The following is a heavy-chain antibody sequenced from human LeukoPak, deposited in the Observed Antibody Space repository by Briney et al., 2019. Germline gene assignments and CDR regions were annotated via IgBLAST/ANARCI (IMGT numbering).Heavy chain of an antibody. CDR2: ISGSGHNT. D-gene: IGHD4-17*01. V-gene: IGHV3-23*01. CDR1: GFTFSSYA. CDR3: AKDGYGDYLYYFDY. Sequence: PGGSLRLSCTASGFTFSSYAMNWVRQAPGKGLEWVSAISGSGHNTYYADSVKGRFTISRDTSRNTLYLQMNSLRAEDTAVYYCAKDGYGDYLYYFDYWGQGTLVTVSS. J-gene: IGHJ4*02.